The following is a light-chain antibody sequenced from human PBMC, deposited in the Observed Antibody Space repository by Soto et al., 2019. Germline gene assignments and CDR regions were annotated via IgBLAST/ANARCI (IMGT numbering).Light chain of an antibody. CDR3: QQFGMSPFT. CDR1: QSVSSSY. CDR2: GAS. Sequence: EIVLTQSPGTLSLSPGEIATLSCRASQSVSSSYLAWYQQKPGQAPRLLIYGASTRATGVPDRFGGSGSGTEFTLTISRLEPEDSAVYYCQQFGMSPFTFGGGTKVDIK. V-gene: IGKV3-20*01. J-gene: IGKJ4*01.